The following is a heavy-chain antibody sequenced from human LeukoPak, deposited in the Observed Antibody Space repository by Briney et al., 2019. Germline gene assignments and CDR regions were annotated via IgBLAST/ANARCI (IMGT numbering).Heavy chain of an antibody. J-gene: IGHJ4*02. V-gene: IGHV4-39*01. Sequence: PSETLSLTCTVSGCSISSNTFFWAWIRQPPGQGLEWLAAIYYSGMNTSNPSLKGGVPIPVDTSRNQFSLKLSSVTAADTAVYYCASLGSVSGDVDFDYWGQGTLVTVSA. CDR1: GCSISSNTFF. D-gene: IGHD7-27*01. CDR3: ASLGSVSGDVDFDY. CDR2: IYYSGMN.